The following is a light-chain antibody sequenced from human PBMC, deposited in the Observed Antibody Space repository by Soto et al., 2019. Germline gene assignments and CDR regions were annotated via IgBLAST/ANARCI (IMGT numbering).Light chain of an antibody. CDR3: QQYDSWPPT. Sequence: EIVLTQSPGTLSLSPGDRATLSCRASQSIRNKLAWYQQRPGQAPTLLIYGASTRATGVPATFRGSGSGTEFTLTINGLQSEDFALYWCQQYDSWPPTFGGGTKVDIK. V-gene: IGKV3-15*01. CDR1: QSIRNK. J-gene: IGKJ4*01. CDR2: GAS.